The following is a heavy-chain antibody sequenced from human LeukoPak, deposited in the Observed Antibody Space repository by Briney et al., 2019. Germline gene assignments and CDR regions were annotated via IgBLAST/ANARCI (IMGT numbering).Heavy chain of an antibody. CDR2: ISYDGSNK. V-gene: IGHV3-30-3*01. D-gene: IGHD6-19*01. CDR3: ARDIAVAGTSYFDY. J-gene: IGHJ4*02. Sequence: PGGSLRLSCAASGFAFNTYWMSWVRQAPGKGLEWVAVISYDGSNKYYADSVKGRFTISRDNSKNTLYLQMNSLRAEDTAVYYCARDIAVAGTSYFDYWGQGTLVTVSS. CDR1: GFAFNTYW.